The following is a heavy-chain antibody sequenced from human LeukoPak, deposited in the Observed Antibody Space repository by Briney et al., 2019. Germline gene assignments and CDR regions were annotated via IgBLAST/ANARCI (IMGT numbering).Heavy chain of an antibody. CDR2: MNPNSGNT. D-gene: IGHD5-18*01. V-gene: IGHV1-8*01. J-gene: IGHJ6*03. CDR1: GYTFTSYD. Sequence: ASVKVSCKASGYTFTSYDINWVRQATGQGLEWVGWMNPNSGNTGYAQKFQGRVTMTRNTSISTAYMELSSLRSEDTAVYYCARGFAAIPTYYYYYYMDVWGKGTTVTVSS. CDR3: ARGFAAIPTYYYYYYMDV.